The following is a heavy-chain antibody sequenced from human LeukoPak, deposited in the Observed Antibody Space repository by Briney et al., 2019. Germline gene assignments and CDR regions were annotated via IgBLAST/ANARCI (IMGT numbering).Heavy chain of an antibody. Sequence: ASVKVSCKAPGDTFTIQRIAWVRQAPGHGLEWMGIINPSDGRPTYGQMFQGRLTITRDTSTSTVYMELSSLRSEDTAVYYCARNNIGNGGWTGLGYWGQGTLVTVSS. CDR2: INPSDGRP. D-gene: IGHD3/OR15-3a*01. V-gene: IGHV1-46*01. CDR3: ARNNIGNGGWTGLGY. CDR1: GDTFTIQR. J-gene: IGHJ4*02.